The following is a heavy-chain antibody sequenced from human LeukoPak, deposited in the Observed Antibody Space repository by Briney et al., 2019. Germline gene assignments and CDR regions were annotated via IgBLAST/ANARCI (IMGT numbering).Heavy chain of an antibody. CDR3: ARAYEVRGVIIKPTPFDY. CDR1: GGTFSSYA. CDR2: IIPILGIA. Sequence: SVKVSCKASGGTFSSYAISWVRQAPGQGLEWMVRIIPILGIANYAQKFQGRVTITADKSTSTAYMELSSLRSEDTAVYYCARAYEVRGVIIKPTPFDYWGQGTLVTVSS. D-gene: IGHD3-10*01. J-gene: IGHJ4*02. V-gene: IGHV1-69*04.